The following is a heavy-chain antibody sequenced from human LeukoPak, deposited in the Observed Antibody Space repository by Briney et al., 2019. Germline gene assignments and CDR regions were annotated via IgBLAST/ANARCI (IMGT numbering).Heavy chain of an antibody. D-gene: IGHD3-22*01. CDR3: ARATMIVGQNWYFDL. CDR1: GVSISSYY. V-gene: IGHV4-59*01. CDR2: IYYSGST. J-gene: IGHJ2*01. Sequence: SETLSLTCTVSGVSISSYYWSWIRQPPGKGLEWIGYIYYSGSTNYNPSLKSRVTISVDTSKNQFSLKLSSVTAADTAVYYCARATMIVGQNWYFDLWGRGTLVTVSS.